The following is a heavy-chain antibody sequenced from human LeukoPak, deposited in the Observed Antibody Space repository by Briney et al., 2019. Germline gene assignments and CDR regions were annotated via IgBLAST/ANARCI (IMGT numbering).Heavy chain of an antibody. D-gene: IGHD6-13*01. CDR2: ISGSGGST. J-gene: IGHJ4*02. V-gene: IGHV3-23*01. CDR1: EFTFSSYA. Sequence: GGSLRLSCAASEFTFSSYAMSWVRQAPGKGLEWVSAISGSGGSTCYADSVKGRFTISRDNSKNTLYLQMNSLRAEDTAVYYCATYPPYSSSWYWGQGTLVTVSS. CDR3: ATYPPYSSSWY.